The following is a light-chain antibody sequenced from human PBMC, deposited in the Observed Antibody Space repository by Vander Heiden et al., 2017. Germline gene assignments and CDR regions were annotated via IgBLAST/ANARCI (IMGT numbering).Light chain of an antibody. CDR1: SSDIGAYNY. V-gene: IGLV2-8*01. CDR3: SSFAGSRV. Sequence: QSALTQPPSASGSPGQSVTISCTGTSSDIGAYNYVSWYQQYAGKAPKLMIYEVNKRPSGVPDRFSGSKFGNTAYLTVSGLQAEDEADYYCSSFAGSRVLGGGTKLTVL. CDR2: EVN. J-gene: IGLJ3*02.